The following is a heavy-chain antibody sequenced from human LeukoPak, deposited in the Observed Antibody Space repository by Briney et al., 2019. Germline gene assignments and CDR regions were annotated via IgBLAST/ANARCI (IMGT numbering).Heavy chain of an antibody. J-gene: IGHJ4*02. D-gene: IGHD3-10*01. CDR2: ISDYNGNT. CDR3: ARVDQERGDSGSY. CDR1: GYTFTSYG. V-gene: IGHV1-18*04. Sequence: ASVKVSCKASGYTFTSYGISWVRQAPGQGLEWMGWISDYNGNTNYAQKLQGRVTMTTNTSKSTAYLELRSLRSDDTAVYYCARVDQERGDSGSYWGQGTLVTVSS.